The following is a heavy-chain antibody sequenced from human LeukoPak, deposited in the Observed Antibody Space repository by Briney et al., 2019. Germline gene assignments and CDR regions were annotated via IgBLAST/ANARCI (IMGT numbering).Heavy chain of an antibody. V-gene: IGHV3-30*02. J-gene: IGHJ4*02. CDR2: IRYDGSNK. CDR3: ARPLSKYSSGWYYFDY. Sequence: GGSLRLSCAASRFTFSSYGMHWVRQAPGKGLEWVAFIRYDGSNKYYADSVKGRFTISRDNSKNTLYLQMNSLRAEDTAVYYCARPLSKYSSGWYYFDYWGQGTLVTVSS. D-gene: IGHD6-19*01. CDR1: RFTFSSYG.